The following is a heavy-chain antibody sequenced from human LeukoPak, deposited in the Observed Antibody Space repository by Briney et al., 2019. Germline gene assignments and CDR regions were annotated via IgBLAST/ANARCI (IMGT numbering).Heavy chain of an antibody. J-gene: IGHJ4*02. Sequence: PGGSLSLSCAASGSTFSSYSMNWVRQAPGKGLEWVSSISSSSSYIYYADSVKGRFTISRDNAKNSLYLQMNSLRAEDTAVYYCAAIFGVVDLDYWGQGTLVTVSS. D-gene: IGHD3-3*01. CDR2: ISSSSSYI. CDR1: GSTFSSYS. CDR3: AAIFGVVDLDY. V-gene: IGHV3-21*01.